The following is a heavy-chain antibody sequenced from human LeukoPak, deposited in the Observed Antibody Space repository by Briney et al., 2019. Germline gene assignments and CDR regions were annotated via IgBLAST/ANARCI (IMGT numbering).Heavy chain of an antibody. J-gene: IGHJ5*02. V-gene: IGHV4-34*01. CDR3: ARKTRLVARGGRGFDP. CDR1: GGSFSGYY. Sequence: SETLSLTCAVYGGSFSGYYWSWIRQPPGKGLEWIGEINHSGSTNYNPSLKSRVTISVDTSKNQFSLKLSSVTAADTAVYYCARKTRLVARGGRGFDPWGQGTLVTVSS. CDR2: INHSGST. D-gene: IGHD3-10*01.